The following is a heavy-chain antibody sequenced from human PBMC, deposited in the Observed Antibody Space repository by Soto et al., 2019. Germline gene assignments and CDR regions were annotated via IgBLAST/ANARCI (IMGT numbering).Heavy chain of an antibody. CDR3: ARLREVTMYFDY. D-gene: IGHD4-17*01. Sequence: SETLSLTCTVSGGSISSYYWSWIRQPPGKGLEWIGYIYYSGSTNYNPSLKSRVTISVDTSKNQFSLKLSSVTAADTAVYYCARLREVTMYFDYWGQGTLVTVSS. CDR2: IYYSGST. J-gene: IGHJ4*02. V-gene: IGHV4-59*08. CDR1: GGSISSYY.